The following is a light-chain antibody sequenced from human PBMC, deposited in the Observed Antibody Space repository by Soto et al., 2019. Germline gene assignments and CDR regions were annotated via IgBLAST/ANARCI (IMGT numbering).Light chain of an antibody. CDR2: AAS. CDR1: QSVSSSY. J-gene: IGKJ4*01. V-gene: IGKV3-20*01. Sequence: EIVLTQSPGTLSLSPGERATLSCRASQSVSSSYLAWYQQTPGQAPRLLIYAASTRTTGIPDFFSGSACRTVFPFIISRLESEDCAVYFCQQNGSSPLTFGGGTKVEIK. CDR3: QQNGSSPLT.